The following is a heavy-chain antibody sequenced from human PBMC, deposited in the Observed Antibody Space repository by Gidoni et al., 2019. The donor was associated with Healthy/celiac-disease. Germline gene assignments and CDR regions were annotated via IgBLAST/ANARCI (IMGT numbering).Heavy chain of an antibody. D-gene: IGHD6-13*01. CDR3: ARAAAGGFDY. Sequence: QVQLQESGPGLVKPSETLSLTCAVSGYSISSGYYWGWIRQPPGKGLEWIGSIYHSGSTYYNPSLKSRVTISVDTSKNQFSLKLSSVTAADTAVYYCARAAAGGFDYWGQGTLVTVSS. J-gene: IGHJ4*02. CDR1: GYSISSGYY. CDR2: IYHSGST. V-gene: IGHV4-38-2*01.